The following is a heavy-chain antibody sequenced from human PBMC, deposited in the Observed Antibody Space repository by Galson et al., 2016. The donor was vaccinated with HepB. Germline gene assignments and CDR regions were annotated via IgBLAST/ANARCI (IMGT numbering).Heavy chain of an antibody. J-gene: IGHJ5*02. D-gene: IGHD2-21*01. CDR3: VTAWQTGTYYVSGDSLAS. V-gene: IGHV3-15*04. CDR2: IVSKSDGGTA. CDR1: GFPFSKAY. Sequence: SLRLSCAASGFPFSKAYMTWVRQAPGKGLEWVGRIVSKSDGGTADYAAPLKDRFTISRDDSKSMLYLQMNSLKIEDTAMYYCVTAWQTGTYYVSGDSLASWGQGTLITVSS.